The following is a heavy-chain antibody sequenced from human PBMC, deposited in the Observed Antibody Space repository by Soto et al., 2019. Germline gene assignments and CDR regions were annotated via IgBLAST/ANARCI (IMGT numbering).Heavy chain of an antibody. D-gene: IGHD5-18*01. Sequence: QVQLVESGGGVVQPGRSLRLSCAASGFTFSSYGMHWVRQAPGKGLEWVAVISYDGSNKYYADSVKGRFTISRDNSNNTLFLKMNSRRAEDRAVNNCGLKTALVNYYGMDVWGQGTPVTVPS. CDR1: GFTFSSYG. CDR3: GLKTALVNYYGMDV. CDR2: ISYDGSNK. V-gene: IGHV3-30*03. J-gene: IGHJ6*02.